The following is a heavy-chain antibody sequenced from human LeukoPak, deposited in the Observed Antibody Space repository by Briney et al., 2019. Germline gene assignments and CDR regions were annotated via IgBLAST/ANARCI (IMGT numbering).Heavy chain of an antibody. D-gene: IGHD3-10*01. CDR1: GGSISGYY. J-gene: IGHJ6*02. CDR2: IYYSVST. V-gene: IGHV4-59*01. CDR3: AALAYGSGSVDV. Sequence: SETLSLTCTVSGGSISGYYWSWIRQRRGEGLEWIGYIYYSVSTNYNPSLESRVTISVDTSKNQFSLKLSSVTAADTAVYYCAALAYGSGSVDVWGQGTTVTVSS.